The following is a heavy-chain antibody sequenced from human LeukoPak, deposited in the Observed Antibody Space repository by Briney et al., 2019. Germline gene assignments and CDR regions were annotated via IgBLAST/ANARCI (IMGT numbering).Heavy chain of an antibody. V-gene: IGHV3-23*01. D-gene: IGHD3-9*01. CDR1: GFTFSSYA. CDR2: ISGSGGST. Sequence: PGGSLRLSCAASGFTFSSYAMSWVRQAPGKGLEWVSAISGSGGSTYYADSVKGRFTISRDNSNNTLYLQMNSLRAEDTAVYYCAKDRNSYYDILNEIDYWGQGTLVTVPS. J-gene: IGHJ4*02. CDR3: AKDRNSYYDILNEIDY.